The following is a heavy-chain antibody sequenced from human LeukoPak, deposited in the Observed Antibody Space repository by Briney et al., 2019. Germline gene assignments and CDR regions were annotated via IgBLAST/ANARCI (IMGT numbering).Heavy chain of an antibody. CDR3: ARTPDCSGGSCYYHLDY. CDR1: GFTFSSYW. Sequence: GGSLRLSCAASGFTFSSYWMSWVRQAPGKGLEWVANIKQDGSEKYYVDSVKGRFTISRDNAKNSLYLQMNSLRAEDTAVYYCARTPDCSGGSCYYHLDYWGQGTPVTVSS. CDR2: IKQDGSEK. J-gene: IGHJ4*02. V-gene: IGHV3-7*03. D-gene: IGHD2-15*01.